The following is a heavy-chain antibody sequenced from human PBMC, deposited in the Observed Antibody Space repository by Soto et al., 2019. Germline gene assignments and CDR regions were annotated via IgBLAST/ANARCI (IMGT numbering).Heavy chain of an antibody. CDR2: ISGSGGNT. CDR1: GFTFSSYA. CDR3: AKGRAPSGWYPPYYYGMDV. J-gene: IGHJ6*02. D-gene: IGHD6-19*01. V-gene: IGHV3-23*01. Sequence: EVQLLESGGGLVQPGGSLRLSCAASGFTFSSYAMSWVRQAPGKGLEYVSTISGSGGNTYYADSVRGRFTISRDNSKNTLYWHIKSLRAVDTAVYYCAKGRAPSGWYPPYYYGMDVWGQGTTVTVSS.